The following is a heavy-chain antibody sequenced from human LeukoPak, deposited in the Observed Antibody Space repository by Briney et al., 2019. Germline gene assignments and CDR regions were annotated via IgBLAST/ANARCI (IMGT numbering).Heavy chain of an antibody. J-gene: IGHJ4*02. D-gene: IGHD4-17*01. CDR2: ISYDGSNK. CDR1: GFTFSSYA. V-gene: IGHV3-30*04. CDR3: ARAGDSDYGDYTWAN. Sequence: GGSLRLSCAASGFTFSSYAMHWVRQAPGKGLEWVAVISYDGSNKYYADSVKGRFTISRDNSKNTLYLQMNSLRAEDTAVYYYARAGDSDYGDYTWANWGQGTLVTVSS.